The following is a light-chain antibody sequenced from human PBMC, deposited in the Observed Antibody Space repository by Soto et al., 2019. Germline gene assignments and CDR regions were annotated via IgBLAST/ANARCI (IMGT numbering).Light chain of an antibody. CDR1: SSDVGGYNY. CDR3: SSYTSSWV. V-gene: IGLV2-14*01. J-gene: IGLJ3*02. CDR2: EVS. Sequence: QSALAQPASVSGSPGQSITISCTGTSSDVGGYNYVSWYQQHPGKAPKLLIYEVSNRPSGVSSRFSGSKSGNTASLTISGLQAEDEADYYCSSYTSSWVFGGGTQLTVL.